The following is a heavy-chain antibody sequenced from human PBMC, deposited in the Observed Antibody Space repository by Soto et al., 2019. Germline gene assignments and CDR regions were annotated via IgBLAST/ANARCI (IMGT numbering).Heavy chain of an antibody. D-gene: IGHD2-15*01. Sequence: QAQLVQSAAEVKKPGASVKVSCMNSGYTFNDYEINWVRQATGQGLEWLGWMNPNSGETGYAQRFQDRVTMTTSSSLSTAYLEVSSLPSDAKDVDYCACIAMTPRLRWYNWFAPWGQGTLGALSS. CDR3: ACIAMTPRLRWYNWFAP. V-gene: IGHV1-8*02. J-gene: IGHJ5*02. CDR2: MNPNSGET. CDR1: GYTFNDYE.